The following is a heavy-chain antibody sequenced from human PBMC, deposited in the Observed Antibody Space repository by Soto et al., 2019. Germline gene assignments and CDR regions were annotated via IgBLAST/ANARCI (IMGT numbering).Heavy chain of an antibody. Sequence: QVQLVQSGAEVKKPGSSVKVSCKASGGTFSSYAISWVRQAPGQGLKWMGGIIPIFGTANYAQKFQGRVTITADESTSTAYMELSSLRSEDTAVYYCARVGGYYYSSGYPARAFDIWGQGTMVTVSS. CDR2: IIPIFGTA. D-gene: IGHD3-22*01. J-gene: IGHJ3*02. CDR3: ARVGGYYYSSGYPARAFDI. CDR1: GGTFSSYA. V-gene: IGHV1-69*12.